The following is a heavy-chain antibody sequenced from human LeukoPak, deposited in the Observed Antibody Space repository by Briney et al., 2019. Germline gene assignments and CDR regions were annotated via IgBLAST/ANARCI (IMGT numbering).Heavy chain of an antibody. J-gene: IGHJ4*02. CDR2: IYSGGST. V-gene: IGHV3-53*01. D-gene: IGHD3-10*01. CDR1: GFTFDDYA. Sequence: GSLRLSCAASGFTFDDYAMHWVRQAPGKGLEWVSVIYSGGSTYYADSVKGRFTISRDNSKNASYLQMNSLRAGDTAVYYCARVTYGSGTYGAFDYWGQGTLVTVSS. CDR3: ARVTYGSGTYGAFDY.